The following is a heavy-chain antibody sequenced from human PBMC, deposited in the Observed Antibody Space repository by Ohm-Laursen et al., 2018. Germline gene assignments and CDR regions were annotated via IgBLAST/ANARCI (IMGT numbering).Heavy chain of an antibody. D-gene: IGHD6-19*01. V-gene: IGHV3-74*01. J-gene: IGHJ3*02. Sequence: SLRLSCAASGFTFSSYWMHWVRQAPGKGLVWVSHINTDGSSTSYADSVKGRFTISRDNAKNTLYLQMNSLRAEDTAVYYCARDRDGYTSGWYVIWGQGTMDTVSS. CDR2: INTDGSST. CDR1: GFTFSSYW. CDR3: ARDRDGYTSGWYVI.